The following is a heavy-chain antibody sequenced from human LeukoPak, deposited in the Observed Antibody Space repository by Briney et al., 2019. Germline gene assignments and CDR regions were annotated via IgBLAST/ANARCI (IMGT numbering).Heavy chain of an antibody. D-gene: IGHD6-6*01. CDR2: INHSGST. V-gene: IGHV4-34*01. CDR3: ARGSIWKPSIAARPIRYYYMDV. J-gene: IGHJ6*03. Sequence: PSETLSLTCAVYGGSFSGYYWSWIRQPPGKGLEWIGEINHSGSTNYNPSLKSRVTISVDTSKNQFSLKLSSVTAADTAVYYCARGSIWKPSIAARPIRYYYMDVWGKGTTVTVSS. CDR1: GGSFSGYY.